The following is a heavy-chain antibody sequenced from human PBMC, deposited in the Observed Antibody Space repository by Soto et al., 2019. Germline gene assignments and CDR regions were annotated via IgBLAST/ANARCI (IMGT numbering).Heavy chain of an antibody. CDR2: IIPILGIA. Sequence: QVQLVQSGAEVKKPGSSVKVSCKASGGTFSSYSISWVRQAPGEGLEWMGRIIPILGIANYAQKFQGRVTITADKSTSTAYMELSSLRSEDTAVYYCARRLYYYCSGSLNDYWGQGTLVTVSP. CDR3: ARRLYYYCSGSLNDY. CDR1: GGTFSSYS. V-gene: IGHV1-69*02. D-gene: IGHD3-10*01. J-gene: IGHJ4*02.